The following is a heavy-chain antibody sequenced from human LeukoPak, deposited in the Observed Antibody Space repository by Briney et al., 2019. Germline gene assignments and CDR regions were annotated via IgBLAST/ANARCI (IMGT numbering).Heavy chain of an antibody. CDR3: ARGPSLVPATIYYHYMDV. Sequence: GGSLRLSCAASGFTFGSNYMTWVRQAPGKGLEWVALIYGDDYTFYSDSVEGRFTVSRDRSKNTVYLRLNNLRPEDTAVYFCARGPSLVPATIYYHYMDVWGTGTTVTVSS. J-gene: IGHJ6*03. D-gene: IGHD2-2*01. CDR2: IYGDDYT. V-gene: IGHV3-53*01. CDR1: GFTFGSNY.